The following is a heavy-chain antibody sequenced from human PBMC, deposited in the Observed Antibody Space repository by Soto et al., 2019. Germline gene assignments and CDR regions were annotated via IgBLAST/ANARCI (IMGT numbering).Heavy chain of an antibody. CDR1: GFTFSNYW. J-gene: IGHJ4*02. CDR3: ARLPGYSTGWTPFDF. V-gene: IGHV3-74*01. D-gene: IGHD6-19*01. Sequence: SGGSLRLSCAASGFTFSNYWMHRVRQTPGKGLVWVSRINSDGSTTSHADSVKGRFTISRDNAKNTLYLQMNSLRAEDTAVYYCARLPGYSTGWTPFDFWGQGTQVTSPQ. CDR2: INSDGSTT.